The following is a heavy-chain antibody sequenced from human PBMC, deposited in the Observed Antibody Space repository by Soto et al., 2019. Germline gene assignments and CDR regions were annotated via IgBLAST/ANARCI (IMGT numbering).Heavy chain of an antibody. V-gene: IGHV3-33*01. D-gene: IGHD3-3*01. CDR1: GFTFSSYG. CDR2: IWYDGSNK. J-gene: IGHJ4*02. CDR3: ARDMGITLRFLEWLPDY. Sequence: QVQLVESGGGVVQPGRSLRLSCAASGFTFSSYGMHWVRQAPGKGLEWVAVIWYDGSNKYYEDSVKGRFTISRDNSKNTLYLQMNILRAEDTAVYYCARDMGITLRFLEWLPDYWGQGTLVTVSS.